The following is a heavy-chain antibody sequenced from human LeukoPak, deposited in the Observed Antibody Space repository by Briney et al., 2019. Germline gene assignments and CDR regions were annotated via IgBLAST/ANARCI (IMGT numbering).Heavy chain of an antibody. Sequence: GGCLRLSCAASGFTFSSYWMHWVRQVPGKGLVWVSRINSDGSITSYADSVKGRFTISRDNAKNTLYLQVNSLRDEGTAVYYCVGDSSPTWGQGTLVTVSS. J-gene: IGHJ4*02. CDR3: VGDSSPT. CDR1: GFTFSSYW. V-gene: IGHV3-74*01. D-gene: IGHD2-2*01. CDR2: INSDGSIT.